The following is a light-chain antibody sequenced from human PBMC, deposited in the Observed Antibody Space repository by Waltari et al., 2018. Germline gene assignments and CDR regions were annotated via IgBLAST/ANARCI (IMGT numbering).Light chain of an antibody. CDR3: QQSYSTPRLT. J-gene: IGKJ4*01. CDR2: AAS. CDR1: QSISSY. V-gene: IGKV1-39*01. Sequence: DLQMTQSPSSLYASVGDRLAITCRARQSISSYLNWYQQKPGKAPKLLIYAASSLQSGVPSRFSGSGSGTDFTLTISSLQPEDFATYYCQQSYSTPRLTFGGGTKVEIK.